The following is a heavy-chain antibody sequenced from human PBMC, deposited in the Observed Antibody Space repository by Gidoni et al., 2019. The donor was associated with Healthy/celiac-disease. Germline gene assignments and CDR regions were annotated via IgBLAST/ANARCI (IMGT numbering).Heavy chain of an antibody. J-gene: IGHJ6*02. CDR1: GFTFSSYS. D-gene: IGHD3-3*01. V-gene: IGHV3-21*01. CDR3: AVYDFLSLYGMDV. CDR2: ISSSSSYI. Sequence: EVQLVESGGGLVKPGGSLRLSCAASGFTFSSYSMNWVRQAPGKGLEWVSSISSSSSYIYYADSVKGRFTISRDNAKNSLYLQMNSLRAEDTAVYYCAVYDFLSLYGMDVWGQGTTVTVSS.